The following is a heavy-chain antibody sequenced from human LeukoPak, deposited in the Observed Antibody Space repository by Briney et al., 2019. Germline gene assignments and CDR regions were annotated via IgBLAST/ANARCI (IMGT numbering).Heavy chain of an antibody. CDR2: TYYSGNT. CDR1: GGSISSGGYY. V-gene: IGHV4-31*03. D-gene: IGHD2-2*01. Sequence: SETLSLTCIVSGGSISSGGYYWSWIRQHPGKGLEWIGNTYYSGNTYYNPSLKSRVSISVDTSKNQFSLKLSPVTAVDTAVYYCARENALRTPSHSIDYWGQGTLVTVSS. J-gene: IGHJ4*02. CDR3: ARENALRTPSHSIDY.